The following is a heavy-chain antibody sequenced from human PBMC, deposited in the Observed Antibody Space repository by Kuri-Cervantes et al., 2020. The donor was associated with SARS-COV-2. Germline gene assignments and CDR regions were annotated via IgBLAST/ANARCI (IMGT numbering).Heavy chain of an antibody. V-gene: IGHV3-48*01. CDR3: AREKLYSGSHIDY. Sequence: GESLKISCAASGFTFSSYSMNWVRQAPGKGLEWVSYISSSSSTIYYADSVKGRFTISRDNAKNSLYLQMDSLRADDTAVYYCAREKLYSGSHIDYWGQGTLVTVSS. D-gene: IGHD1-26*01. CDR1: GFTFSSYS. CDR2: ISSSSSTI. J-gene: IGHJ4*02.